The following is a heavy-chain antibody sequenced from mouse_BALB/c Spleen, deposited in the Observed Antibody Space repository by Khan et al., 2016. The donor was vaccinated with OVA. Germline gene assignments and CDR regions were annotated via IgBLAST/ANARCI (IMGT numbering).Heavy chain of an antibody. V-gene: IGHV5-6-4*01. D-gene: IGHD1-1*01. CDR3: TRHRGYYGSNRYFDD. J-gene: IGHJ2*01. Sequence: VQLQESGAGLVRPGGSLKLSCTASGFSFTSYSMSWVRQTPAKRLEWFATISSCGSYTYYPDSLKGRFTISRDNSKNTLYLQMSSLKSEDTAEDYATRHRGYYGSNRYFDDWGQGTTVTVSS. CDR1: GFSFTSYS. CDR2: ISSCGSYT.